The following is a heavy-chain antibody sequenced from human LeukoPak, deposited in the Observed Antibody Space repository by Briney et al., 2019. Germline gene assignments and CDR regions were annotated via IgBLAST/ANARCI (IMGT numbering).Heavy chain of an antibody. J-gene: IGHJ4*02. Sequence: GGSLRLSCAASGFTFSNYAMRWVRQAPGKGLEWVSGISGSGDSTYYADSVKGRFTISRDNSKNTLYLQMNSLRAEDTAVYYCARGGYSYGYWGQGTLVTVSS. CDR1: GFTFSNYA. CDR3: ARGGYSYGY. V-gene: IGHV3-23*01. CDR2: ISGSGDST. D-gene: IGHD5-18*01.